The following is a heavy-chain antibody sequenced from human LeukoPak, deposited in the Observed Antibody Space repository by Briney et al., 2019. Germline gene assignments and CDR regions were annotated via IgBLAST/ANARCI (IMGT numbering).Heavy chain of an antibody. Sequence: PGGSLRLSCAASGFTVSNNYMSWVRQAPGKGLEWVSVIYSGGSTYYADSVKGRFTISRDNSKNTLYLQLNSLRAEDTAVYYCARDLQRGGDYYSGLDYWGQGTLVTVSS. V-gene: IGHV3-66*01. D-gene: IGHD4-17*01. CDR1: GFTVSNNY. CDR3: ARDLQRGGDYYSGLDY. J-gene: IGHJ4*02. CDR2: IYSGGST.